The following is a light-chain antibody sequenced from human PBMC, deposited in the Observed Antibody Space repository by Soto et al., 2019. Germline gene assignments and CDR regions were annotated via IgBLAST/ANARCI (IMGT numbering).Light chain of an antibody. J-gene: IGKJ4*01. V-gene: IGKV1-39*01. CDR2: AAS. CDR1: QSISSY. Sequence: IQMTQSPSSLSASVGDRVTITCRASQSISSYLNWYQQKPGKAPKLLIYAASSLQSGVPSRFSGSGSGTHFTLTISSLQPEDFATYHCQQSYNPPLTFGGGTKVDIK. CDR3: QQSYNPPLT.